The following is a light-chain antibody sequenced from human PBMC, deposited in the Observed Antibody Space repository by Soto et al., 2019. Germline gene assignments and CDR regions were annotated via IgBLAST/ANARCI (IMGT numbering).Light chain of an antibody. CDR1: QTISSW. CDR2: KAS. Sequence: DIQMTQSPSTLSGSVGDRVTITCRASQTISSWLAWYQQKPGKAPKLLNYKASTLKSGVPPRFSGSGSGSEFTLTISSLQPDDFATYYCQHYNSYAEAFGQGAKVELK. J-gene: IGKJ1*01. CDR3: QHYNSYAEA. V-gene: IGKV1-5*03.